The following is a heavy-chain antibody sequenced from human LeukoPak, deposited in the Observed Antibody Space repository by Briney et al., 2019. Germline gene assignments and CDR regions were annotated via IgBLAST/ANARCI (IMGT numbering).Heavy chain of an antibody. CDR3: ARDHGDYAFDI. D-gene: IGHD4-17*01. Sequence: PGGSLRLSCAASGFTFSSYGMPWVRQAPGKGLEWVAVIWYDGSNKYYADSVKGRFTISRDNSKNTLYLQMNSLRAEDTAVYYCARDHGDYAFDIWGQGTMVTVSS. V-gene: IGHV3-33*01. CDR1: GFTFSSYG. J-gene: IGHJ3*02. CDR2: IWYDGSNK.